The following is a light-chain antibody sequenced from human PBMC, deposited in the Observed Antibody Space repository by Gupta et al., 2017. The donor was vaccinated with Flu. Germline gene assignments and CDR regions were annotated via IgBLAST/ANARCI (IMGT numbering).Light chain of an antibody. CDR2: LGS. CDR3: MQSLQSG. Sequence: ASIACRSSQRLLHSERYNYLDWFLQKRVQSPQLLMYLGSNRAAGVPDRFSGSGSGTDFTLKTTRVEAEDVGIYYCMQSLQSGFGQGTKLEIK. J-gene: IGKJ2*03. CDR1: QRLLHSERYNY. V-gene: IGKV2-28*01.